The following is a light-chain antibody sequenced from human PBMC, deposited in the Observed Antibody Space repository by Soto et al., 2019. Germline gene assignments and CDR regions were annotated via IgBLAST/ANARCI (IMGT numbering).Light chain of an antibody. CDR1: SSDVGGYNY. CDR2: EVS. J-gene: IGLJ2*01. V-gene: IGLV2-14*01. Sequence: QSALTQPASVSGSPGQSITISCTGTSSDVGGYNYVSWYQQHPGKAPKLMIYEVSSRLSGVSDRFSGSKFGNTASLTISGLRAEDEADYYCSSLTSSNTRIFGGGTKLTVL. CDR3: SSLTSSNTRI.